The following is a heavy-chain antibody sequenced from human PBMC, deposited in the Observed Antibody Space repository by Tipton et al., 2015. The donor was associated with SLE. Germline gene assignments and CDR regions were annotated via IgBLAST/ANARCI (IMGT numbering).Heavy chain of an antibody. V-gene: IGHV3-30-3*01. Sequence: QVQLVQSGGGVVQPGRSLRLSCAASGFTFSSYAMHWVRQAPGKGLEWVAVISYDGSNKYYADSVKGRFTISRDNSKNTLYLQMNSLRAEDTAVYYCARDGTDGYFDPHWGQGTLVTVSS. CDR3: ARDGTDGYFDPH. CDR1: GFTFSSYA. J-gene: IGHJ4*02. CDR2: ISYDGSNK. D-gene: IGHD3-9*01.